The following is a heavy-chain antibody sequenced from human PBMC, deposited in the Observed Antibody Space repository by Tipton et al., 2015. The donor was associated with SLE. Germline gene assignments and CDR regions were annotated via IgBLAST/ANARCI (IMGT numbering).Heavy chain of an antibody. CDR2: ISTDNGNT. Sequence: QVQLVQSGAEVKKPGASVKGSCKASGYMFTSYGISWVRQGPGQGPEWMGWISTDNGNTNYPQKFQGRVIMNTDRSTSTAYMELTSLRSDDTAVYFCARDFSVVDCHGSGSPFDKWGQGTLVTVSS. J-gene: IGHJ4*02. CDR1: GYMFTSYG. CDR3: ARDFSVVDCHGSGSPFDK. V-gene: IGHV1-18*01. D-gene: IGHD3-10*01.